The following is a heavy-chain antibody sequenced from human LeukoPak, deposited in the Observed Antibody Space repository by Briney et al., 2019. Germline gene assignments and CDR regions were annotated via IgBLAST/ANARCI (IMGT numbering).Heavy chain of an antibody. CDR3: ASSRWQAFDS. Sequence: GGSLRLSCAASGFTFSSYWMHWVRQAPGKGLVWVSRINSDGNSTNYADSVKGRFTISRDNAKNTVYLQMNSLRVEDTAAYYCASSRWQAFDSWGQGILVTVSS. J-gene: IGHJ4*02. CDR1: GFTFSSYW. CDR2: INSDGNST. D-gene: IGHD6-13*01. V-gene: IGHV3-74*01.